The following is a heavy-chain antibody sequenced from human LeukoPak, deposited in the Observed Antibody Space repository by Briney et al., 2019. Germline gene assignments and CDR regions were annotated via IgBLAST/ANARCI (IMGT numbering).Heavy chain of an antibody. J-gene: IGHJ1*01. CDR2: IYTSGST. CDR1: GGSISSGSYY. D-gene: IGHD3-22*01. V-gene: IGHV4-61*02. CDR3: ARDSSGYSYFQH. Sequence: SQTLSLTCTVSGGSISSGSYYWSWIRQPAGKGLEWIGRIYTSGSTNYNPSLKSRVTISVDTSKNQFSLKLSSVTAADTAVYYCARDSSGYSYFQHWGQGTLVIVSS.